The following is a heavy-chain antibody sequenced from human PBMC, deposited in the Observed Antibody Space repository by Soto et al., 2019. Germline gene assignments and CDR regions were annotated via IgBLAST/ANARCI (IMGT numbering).Heavy chain of an antibody. Sequence: EVQLLESGGGLVEPGGSLRLSCAASGFTFSNYAMNWVRQAPGKVLEWVSAISGSGGSTYYADSVKGRFTISRDNSKNTLYVQMNSLRAEDTAVYYCTKNALQGAVAGPNWFDPWGQGTLVTVSS. CDR3: TKNALQGAVAGPNWFDP. J-gene: IGHJ5*02. V-gene: IGHV3-23*01. D-gene: IGHD6-19*01. CDR2: ISGSGGST. CDR1: GFTFSNYA.